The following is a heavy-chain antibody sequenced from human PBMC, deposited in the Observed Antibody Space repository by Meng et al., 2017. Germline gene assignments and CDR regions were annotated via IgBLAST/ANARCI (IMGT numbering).Heavy chain of an antibody. Sequence: SETLSLTCTVSGCPISSGSYYWSWIRQPAGKGLEWIWRIYTSGSTNYNPSLKSRVTISVDTSKNQFSLKLSSVTAADTAVYYCARESRMVRGVIGTYYYYYGMDVWGQGTTVTVSS. CDR2: IYTSGST. D-gene: IGHD3-10*01. V-gene: IGHV4-61*02. CDR3: ARESRMVRGVIGTYYYYYGMDV. J-gene: IGHJ6*02. CDR1: GCPISSGSYY.